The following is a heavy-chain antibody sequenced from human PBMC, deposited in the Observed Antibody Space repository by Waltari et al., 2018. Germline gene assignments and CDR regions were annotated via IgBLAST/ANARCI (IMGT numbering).Heavy chain of an antibody. CDR2: IYHSGST. Sequence: QVQLQESGPGLVKPSGTLSLTCAVSGGSISSSNWWSWVRPPPGKGLAWFGEIYHSGSTNSNPSLKSRVTITVETSKKQFSRKVSAVPAADTAVYYCASPAESSGWPSWGQGTLVTVSS. D-gene: IGHD6-19*01. CDR1: GGSISSSNW. CDR3: ASPAESSGWPS. V-gene: IGHV4-4*02. J-gene: IGHJ4*02.